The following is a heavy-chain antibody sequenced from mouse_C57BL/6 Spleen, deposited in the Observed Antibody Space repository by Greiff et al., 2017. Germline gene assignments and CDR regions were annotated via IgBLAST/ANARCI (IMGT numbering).Heavy chain of an antibody. Sequence: VQLQQSGPELVKPGASVKISCKASGYTFTDYYMNWVKQSHGKSLEWIGDINPNNGGTSYNQKFKGKATLTVDKSSSTAYMELRSLTSEDSAVYYCARRGYGSSYDLPFWYFDVWGTGTTVTVSS. CDR1: GYTFTDYY. V-gene: IGHV1-26*01. CDR2: INPNNGGT. CDR3: ARRGYGSSYDLPFWYFDV. D-gene: IGHD1-1*01. J-gene: IGHJ1*03.